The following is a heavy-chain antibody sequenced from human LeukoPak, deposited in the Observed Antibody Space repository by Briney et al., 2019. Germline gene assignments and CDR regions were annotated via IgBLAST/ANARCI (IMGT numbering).Heavy chain of an antibody. D-gene: IGHD6-19*01. CDR3: ARDSSGWYRWFDP. V-gene: IGHV4-30-4*01. CDR2: IYYSGST. Sequence: SQTLSLTCTVSGGSISRGEYYWSWIRQPPGKGLVWIGYIYYSGSTYYNPSLRSRVTISVNTPKNQFSLKQSSVTAADTAVYYCARDSSGWYRWFDPWGQGTLVTVSS. J-gene: IGHJ5*02. CDR1: GGSISRGEYY.